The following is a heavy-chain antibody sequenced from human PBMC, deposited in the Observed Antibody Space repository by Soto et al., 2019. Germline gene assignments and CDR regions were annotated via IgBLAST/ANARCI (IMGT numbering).Heavy chain of an antibody. V-gene: IGHV3-30*03. D-gene: IGHD2-21*02. CDR3: ATIVVVTAPSPTDY. Sequence: SLRLSCAASGFSFSTYGMHWVRQAPGKGLEWVAVISYDGSNKYYADSMKGRFTISRDNSKNTLYLQMNSLRAEDTAVYYCATIVVVTAPSPTDYWGQGTLVTVSS. J-gene: IGHJ4*02. CDR1: GFSFSTYG. CDR2: ISYDGSNK.